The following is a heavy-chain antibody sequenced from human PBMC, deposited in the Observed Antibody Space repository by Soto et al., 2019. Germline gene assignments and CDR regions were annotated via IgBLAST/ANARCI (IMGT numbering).Heavy chain of an antibody. CDR1: GFTLINYS. CDR2: ISNAGSYI. J-gene: IGHJ6*03. Sequence: EVQLVESGGGVVQPGGSLRLSCAASGFTLINYSMTWVRQAPGKGLEWVAYISNAGSYILYADSVKGRCTISRDNAKISLYLQMNSLRAEDTAVYYCAREELVEYYMDVWGKGTTVTVSS. V-gene: IGHV3-21*06. D-gene: IGHD2-15*01. CDR3: AREELVEYYMDV.